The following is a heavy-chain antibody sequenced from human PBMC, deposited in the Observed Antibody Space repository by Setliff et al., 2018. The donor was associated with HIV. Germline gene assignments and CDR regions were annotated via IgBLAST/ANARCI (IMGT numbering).Heavy chain of an antibody. CDR3: ARVPTSSWYATTQRTKEYFHH. V-gene: IGHV4-39*07. CDR2: IYYSGNT. D-gene: IGHD6-13*01. CDR1: GGSIKSSSYY. J-gene: IGHJ1*01. Sequence: SETLSLTCTVSGGSIKSSSYYWGWIRQPPGKGLEWIGSIYYSGNTYYNPSLKSRVTISEDTSRNQFSLRLSSVTAADTAIYYCARVPTSSWYATTQRTKEYFHHWGQGTLVTVSS.